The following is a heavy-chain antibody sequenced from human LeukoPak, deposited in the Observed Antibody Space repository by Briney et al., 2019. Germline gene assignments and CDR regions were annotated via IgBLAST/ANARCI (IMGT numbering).Heavy chain of an antibody. CDR2: IYSGGST. V-gene: IGHV3-53*04. J-gene: IGHJ3*02. Sequence: GGSLRLSCAASGFIVSSNYMNWVRQAPGKGLEWVSVIYSGGSTYYADSVKGRFTVFRHNSKNTLFLQMNSLRAEDTAVYYCAGIVGATDALDIWGQGTMVTVSS. CDR3: AGIVGATDALDI. D-gene: IGHD1-26*01. CDR1: GFIVSSNY.